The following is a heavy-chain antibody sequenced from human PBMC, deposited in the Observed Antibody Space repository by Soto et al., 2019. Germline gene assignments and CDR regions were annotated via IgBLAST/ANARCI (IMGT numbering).Heavy chain of an antibody. CDR1: GYSFPTHW. V-gene: IGHV5-51*01. D-gene: IGHD6-13*01. Sequence: PGESLKISCKGSGYSFPTHWIGWVRQMPGKGLEWMGIIYPGDHETRYSPSFHGKVTISADRSINTAYLQWNSLEASDTAFYFCARSPRSSPYFDYWGQGALVTVSS. J-gene: IGHJ4*02. CDR2: IYPGDHET. CDR3: ARSPRSSPYFDY.